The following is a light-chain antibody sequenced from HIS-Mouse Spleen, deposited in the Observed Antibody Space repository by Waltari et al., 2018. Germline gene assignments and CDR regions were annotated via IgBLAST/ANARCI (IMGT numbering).Light chain of an antibody. Sequence: TISCSGSSSNIGSNYVYWYQQLPGTAPKLLIYRNNQRPSGVPDRFSGSKSGTSASLAISWLRSEDEADYYCAAWDDSLSGVVFGGGTKLTVL. CDR1: SSNIGSNY. CDR2: RNN. CDR3: AAWDDSLSGVV. J-gene: IGLJ2*01. V-gene: IGLV1-47*01.